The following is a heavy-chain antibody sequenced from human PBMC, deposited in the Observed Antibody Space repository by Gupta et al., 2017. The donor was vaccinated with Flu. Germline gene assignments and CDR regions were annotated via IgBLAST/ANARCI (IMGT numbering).Heavy chain of an antibody. V-gene: IGHV3-15*01. CDR3: TTDFAEGYGMDV. CDR2: IKSKTDGGTT. J-gene: IGHJ6*02. CDR1: GFTFSNAW. Sequence: EVQLVESGGGLVKPGGSLRLSCAASGFTFSNAWMSWVRQAPGKGLEWVGRIKSKTDGGTTDYAAPVKGRFTISRDDSKNTLYLQMKSMKTEDTAVYYCTTDFAEGYGMDVWGQGTTVTVSS.